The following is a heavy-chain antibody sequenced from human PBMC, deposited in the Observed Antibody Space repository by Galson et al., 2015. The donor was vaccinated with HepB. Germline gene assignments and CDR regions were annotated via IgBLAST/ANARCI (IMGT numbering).Heavy chain of an antibody. V-gene: IGHV7-4-1*02. CDR2: INTNTGNP. D-gene: IGHD6-19*01. CDR3: ARENAVAGTYFFDY. J-gene: IGHJ4*02. Sequence: SVKVSCKASGYTFTSYAMNWVRQAPGQGLEWMGWINTNTGNPTYAQGFTGRFVFSLDTSVSTPYLQISSLKAEDTAVYYCARENAVAGTYFFDYWGQGTLVTVSS. CDR1: GYTFTSYA.